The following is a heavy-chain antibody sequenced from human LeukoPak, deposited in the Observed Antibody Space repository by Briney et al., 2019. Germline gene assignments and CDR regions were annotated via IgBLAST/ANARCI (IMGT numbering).Heavy chain of an antibody. CDR2: IKQDGSEK. J-gene: IGHJ5*02. V-gene: IGHV3-7*01. CDR3: ARDFIYCSGGSCYPT. Sequence: PGGSLRLSCAASGFTFSSYWMSWVRQAPGKGLEWVANIKQDGSEKYYVDSVKGRFTISRDNAKNSLYLQMNSLRAEDTAVYYCARDFIYCSGGSCYPTWGQGTLVTVSS. D-gene: IGHD2-15*01. CDR1: GFTFSSYW.